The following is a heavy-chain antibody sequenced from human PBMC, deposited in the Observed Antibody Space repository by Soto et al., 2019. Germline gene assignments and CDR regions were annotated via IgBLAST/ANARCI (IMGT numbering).Heavy chain of an antibody. CDR3: ARARATIAAAAIFDC. CDR1: GGSISTSNW. Sequence: QVQLQESGPGLVKPSGTLSLTCAVSGGSISTSNWWSWVRQPPGKGLEWIGEVYRTGSTNYNPSRATRLTISVAKSKTQFSLTLTSVPAPATAVYYCARARATIAAAAIFDCWGQRTLVTVSS. D-gene: IGHD6-13*01. J-gene: IGHJ4*02. V-gene: IGHV4-4*02. CDR2: VYRTGST.